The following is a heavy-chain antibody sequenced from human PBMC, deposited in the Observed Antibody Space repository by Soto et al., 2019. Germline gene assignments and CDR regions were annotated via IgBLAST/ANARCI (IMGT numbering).Heavy chain of an antibody. CDR1: GFTFSSYS. CDR2: ISSSSSTI. J-gene: IGHJ6*02. V-gene: IGHV3-48*01. D-gene: IGHD6-13*01. CDR3: ARDRHASSSWYVTYYYYAMDV. Sequence: EVQLVESGGGLVQPGGSLRLSCAASGFTFSSYSMNWVRQAPGKGLEWVSYISSSSSTIYYADSVKGRFTISRDNAKNSLYLQMNSLRAEDTAVYYCARDRHASSSWYVTYYYYAMDVWGQGTTVTVSS.